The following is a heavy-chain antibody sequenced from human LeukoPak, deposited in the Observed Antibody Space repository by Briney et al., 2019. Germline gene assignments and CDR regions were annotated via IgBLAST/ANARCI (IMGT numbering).Heavy chain of an antibody. D-gene: IGHD3-16*01. CDR3: IREDQVRASASLGL. J-gene: IGHJ4*01. Sequence: GGSLRLSCAASGFSISGYWMHWVRQAAGEGLVWVSRMNSGGTTINYADSVKGRFTISRDNVDNTLHLQMNSLRVEDTAVYYCIREDQVRASASLGLWGQGTLVAVSS. V-gene: IGHV3-74*01. CDR1: GFSISGYW. CDR2: MNSGGTTI.